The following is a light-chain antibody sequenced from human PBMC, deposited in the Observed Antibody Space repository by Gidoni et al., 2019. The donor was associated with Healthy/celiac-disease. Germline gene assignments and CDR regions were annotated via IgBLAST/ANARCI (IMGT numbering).Light chain of an antibody. V-gene: IGKV3-20*01. CDR1: QSVSSSY. J-gene: IGKJ4*01. CDR2: GAS. Sequence: EIVLTQPPGSLSLSPGESATLSCRASQSVSSSYLAWYQQKPGHAPRLLIYGASSRATGIPDRFSGSGSGTDFTRTISRLEPEDFAGYYCQQYGSSPALTFGGXTKVEIK. CDR3: QQYGSSPALT.